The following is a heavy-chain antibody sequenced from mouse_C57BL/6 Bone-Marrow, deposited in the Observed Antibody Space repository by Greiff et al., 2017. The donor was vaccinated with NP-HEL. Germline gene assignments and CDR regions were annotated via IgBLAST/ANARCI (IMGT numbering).Heavy chain of an antibody. CDR3: AREGVLWCAY. V-gene: IGHV1-81*01. CDR2: IYPRSGNT. D-gene: IGHD2-14*01. J-gene: IGHJ3*01. CDR1: GYTFTSYG. Sequence: VQGVESGAELARPGASVKLSCKASGYTFTSYGISWVKQRTGQGLEWIGEIYPRSGNTYYNEKFKGKATLTADKSSSTAYMELRSLTSEDSAVYFCAREGVLWCAYWGQESLVTVSA.